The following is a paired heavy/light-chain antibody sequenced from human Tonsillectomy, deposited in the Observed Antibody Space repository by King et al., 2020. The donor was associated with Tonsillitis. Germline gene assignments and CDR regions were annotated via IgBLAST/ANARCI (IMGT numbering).Heavy chain of an antibody. CDR3: AKYSSRNWFDP. D-gene: IGHD3-22*01. CDR2: IYYSGSA. J-gene: IGHJ5*02. V-gene: IGHV4-59*01. Sequence: QVQLQESGPGLVKPSETLSLTCTVSGGSISIYYWSWIRQSPGKGLEWIGYIYYSGSAKYNPSLKSRGTISVDTSKNQFSLKLSSVTAADTAVYYCAKYSSRNWFDPWGQGTLVTVSS. CDR1: GGSISIYY.
Light chain of an antibody. J-gene: IGLJ3*02. V-gene: IGLV1-40*01. CDR3: QSFDNSLSGWGV. CDR2: GNT. CDR1: SSNIGAGYD. Sequence: QSVLTQPPSVSGAPGQRVTISCTGSSSNIGAGYDVHWYQHLPGTAPKLLIYGNTNRPSGVPDRFSGSKSGTSASLAISGLQAEDEADYYCQSFDNSLSGWGVFGGGTKLTVL.